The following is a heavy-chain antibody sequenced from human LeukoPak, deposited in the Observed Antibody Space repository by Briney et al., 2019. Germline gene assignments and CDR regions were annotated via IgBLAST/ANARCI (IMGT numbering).Heavy chain of an antibody. D-gene: IGHD3-22*01. J-gene: IGHJ5*02. CDR1: GGTFSSYA. CDR3: ARDYYDSSGYYP. V-gene: IGHV1-69*04. Sequence: GASVKVSCKASGGTFSSYAISWVRQAPGQGLEWMGRIIPILGIANYAQKFQGRVTITADKSTSTAYMELSSLRSDDTAVYYCARDYYDSSGYYPWGQGTLVTVSS. CDR2: IIPILGIA.